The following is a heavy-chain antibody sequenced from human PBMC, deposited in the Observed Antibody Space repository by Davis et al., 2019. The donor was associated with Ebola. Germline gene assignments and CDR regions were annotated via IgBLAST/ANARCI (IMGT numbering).Heavy chain of an antibody. CDR3: ARGTTREYSGYAGY. J-gene: IGHJ4*02. CDR2: ISSSSSYI. D-gene: IGHD5-12*01. V-gene: IGHV3-21*04. Sequence: GGSLRLSCAASGFTFSSYSMNWVRQAPGKGLEWVSSISSSSSYIYYADSVKGRFTISRDNAKNSLSLQMNSLRAEGTAVYYCARGTTREYSGYAGYWGQGTLVTVSS. CDR1: GFTFSSYS.